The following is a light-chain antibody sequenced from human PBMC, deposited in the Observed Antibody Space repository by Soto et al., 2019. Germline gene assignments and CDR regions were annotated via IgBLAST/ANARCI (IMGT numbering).Light chain of an antibody. J-gene: IGLJ1*01. CDR1: SSDVGGYNY. Sequence: QSALTQPASVSGSPGQSITISCTGTSSDVGGYNYVSWYQQHPGKAPKLMIYEVSNRPSGVSNRFSGSKSGNTDSLTISGLQAEYEADYYCSSPTTSSTRIYVFGTGTKLTVL. CDR2: EVS. CDR3: SSPTTSSTRIYV. V-gene: IGLV2-14*01.